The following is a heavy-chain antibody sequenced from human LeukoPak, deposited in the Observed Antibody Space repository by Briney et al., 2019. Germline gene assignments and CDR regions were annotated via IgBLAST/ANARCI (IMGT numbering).Heavy chain of an antibody. CDR1: GGSISSYY. V-gene: IGHV4-59*01. D-gene: IGHD5-24*01. CDR3: ARGWEERWQQFGAFDI. Sequence: SETLSLTCTVSGGSISSYYWSWIREPPGKGLEWTGYIYYSGITNYNPSLKSRVIISVDTSKNQFSLKLTSVTAADTAVYYCARGWEERWQQFGAFDIWGQGTMVTVSS. CDR2: IYYSGIT. J-gene: IGHJ3*02.